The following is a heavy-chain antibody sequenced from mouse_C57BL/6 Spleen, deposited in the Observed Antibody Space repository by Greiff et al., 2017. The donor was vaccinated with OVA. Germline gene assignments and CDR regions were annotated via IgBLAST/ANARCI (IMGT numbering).Heavy chain of an antibody. V-gene: IGHV1-82*01. J-gene: IGHJ3*01. CDR2: IYPGDGDT. D-gene: IGHD2-13*01. Sequence: QVQLQQSGPELVKPGASVKISCKASGYAFSSSWMNWVKQRPGKGLEWIGRIYPGDGDTNYNGKFKGKATLTADKSSSTAYMQLSSLTSEDSAVYFCATRGDGDSSWFAYWGQGTLVTVSA. CDR3: ATRGDGDSSWFAY. CDR1: GYAFSSSW.